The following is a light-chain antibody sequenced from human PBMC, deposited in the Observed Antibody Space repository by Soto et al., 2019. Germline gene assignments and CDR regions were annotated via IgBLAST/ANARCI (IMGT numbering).Light chain of an antibody. CDR3: QQYYGAWT. J-gene: IGKJ1*01. CDR2: RAA. V-gene: IGKV1-5*03. Sequence: DFQMTQSPSTLSASVGDIVTITCRASQTIHNGLAWFKHQSGIAPKLLSYRAASLESGVPSRFSGRGSGTEFTLTLSGLQPDDSGTYYCQQYYGAWTFGQGTKGAVK. CDR1: QTIHNG.